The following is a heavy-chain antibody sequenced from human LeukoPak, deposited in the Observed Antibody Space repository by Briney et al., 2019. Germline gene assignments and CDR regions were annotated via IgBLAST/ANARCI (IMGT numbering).Heavy chain of an antibody. CDR3: ARASSWDHMGV. J-gene: IGHJ6*03. D-gene: IGHD1-26*01. Sequence: SETLSLTCTVSGGSISSYYWSWIRQPPGKGLEWIGYIYYSGSTNYNPSLKSRVTISVDTSKNQFSLKLSSVTAGDTAVYYCARASSWDHMGVWGKGTTVTVSS. CDR1: GGSISSYY. CDR2: IYYSGST. V-gene: IGHV4-59*01.